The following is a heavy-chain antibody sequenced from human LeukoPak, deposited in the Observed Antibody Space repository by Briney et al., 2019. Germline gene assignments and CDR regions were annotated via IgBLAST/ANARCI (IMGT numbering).Heavy chain of an antibody. CDR2: FDPVEDET. CDR3: ATGVPFDC. Sequence: ASVRVSCKVSGYTLTQVSIHWVRQAPGKGLEWMGGFDPVEDETIYAQKFQGRVTMTEDTSTDIAYMELSSLRSEDTAVYFCATGVPFDCWGQGTLVTVSS. CDR1: GYTLTQVS. J-gene: IGHJ4*02. D-gene: IGHD3-10*01. V-gene: IGHV1-24*01.